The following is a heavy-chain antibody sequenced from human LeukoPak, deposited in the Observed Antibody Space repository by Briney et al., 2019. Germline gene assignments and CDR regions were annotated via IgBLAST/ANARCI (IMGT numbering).Heavy chain of an antibody. J-gene: IGHJ4*02. V-gene: IGHV1-2*02. Sequence: ASVKVSCKASGYTFTSYYMHWVRQAPGQGLEWMGWINPNSGGTHYAQKFQGRVTMTRDTSISTAYMELSSLRSDDTAIYYCARGPYSTSPHFDYWGQGTLVTVSS. CDR1: GYTFTSYY. CDR2: INPNSGGT. D-gene: IGHD6-6*01. CDR3: ARGPYSTSPHFDY.